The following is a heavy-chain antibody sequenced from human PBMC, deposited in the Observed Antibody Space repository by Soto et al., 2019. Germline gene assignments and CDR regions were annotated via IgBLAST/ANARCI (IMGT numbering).Heavy chain of an antibody. Sequence: QVQLVQYGPEVRKPGASVKVSCKASGYILSRYGISWVRQAPGQGLEWMAWISGYNGNTKFGERVQGRVNVTTDTSTSTAYIELRSLRSDDTALYYCASEAAAERNYYGLDVWGQGTTVIVSS. CDR1: GYILSRYG. D-gene: IGHD6-13*01. V-gene: IGHV1-18*04. CDR2: ISGYNGNT. CDR3: ASEAAAERNYYGLDV. J-gene: IGHJ6*02.